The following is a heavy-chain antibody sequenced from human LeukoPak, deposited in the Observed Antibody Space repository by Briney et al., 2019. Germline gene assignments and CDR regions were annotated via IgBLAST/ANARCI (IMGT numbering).Heavy chain of an antibody. J-gene: IGHJ4*02. D-gene: IGHD2-2*01. CDR1: GYTFPTFG. Sequence: ASVKDSCKASGYTFPTFGISWVRQPRGQGLEGMGWISAYNGNTNYAQKLQGRVTMTTDTSTSTAYMELRSLRSDDTAVYYCAREYCSRTSCYGVDYWGQGTLVTVSS. CDR3: AREYCSRTSCYGVDY. CDR2: ISAYNGNT. V-gene: IGHV1-18*01.